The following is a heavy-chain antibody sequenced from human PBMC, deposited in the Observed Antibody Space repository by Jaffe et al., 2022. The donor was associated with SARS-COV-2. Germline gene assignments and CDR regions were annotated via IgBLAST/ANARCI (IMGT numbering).Heavy chain of an antibody. Sequence: QVQLVESGGGVVQPGRSLRLSCAASGFTFSSYAMHWVRQAPGKGLEWVAVISYDGSNKYYADSVKGRFTISRDNSKNTLYLQMNSLRAEDTAVYYCARDRFVMSGSYFDYWGQGTLVTVSS. V-gene: IGHV3-30-3*01. J-gene: IGHJ4*02. D-gene: IGHD1-26*01. CDR3: ARDRFVMSGSYFDY. CDR1: GFTFSSYA. CDR2: ISYDGSNK.